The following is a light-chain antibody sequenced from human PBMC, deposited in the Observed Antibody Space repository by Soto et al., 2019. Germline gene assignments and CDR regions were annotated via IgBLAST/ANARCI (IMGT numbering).Light chain of an antibody. J-gene: IGKJ1*01. V-gene: IGKV1-5*01. CDR1: QSISSW. Sequence: DIQMTQSPSTLSASVGDRVTITCRASQSISSWLAWYQQKPGKAPKLLIYDASSLESGVPSRFSGSGSETEFTLTISGLQPGDSATYYCQQYNSYSPKFGQGTKVDIK. CDR3: QQYNSYSPK. CDR2: DAS.